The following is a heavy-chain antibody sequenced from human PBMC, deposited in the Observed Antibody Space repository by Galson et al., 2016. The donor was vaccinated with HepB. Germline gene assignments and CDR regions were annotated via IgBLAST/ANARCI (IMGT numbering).Heavy chain of an antibody. D-gene: IGHD3-22*01. CDR2: IIPLFSTS. J-gene: IGHJ6*02. V-gene: IGHV1-69*13. CDR3: ASGTYHDSGGFLYDCYYGLDV. Sequence: SVKVSCKASGCTFYNYPVSWVRQAPGQGLEWMGGIIPLFSTSEYAQKFQGRVTITADESTDTTYMELSSLRSEDTAVYYCASGTYHDSGGFLYDCYYGLDVWGQGTTVTVSS. CDR1: GCTFYNYP.